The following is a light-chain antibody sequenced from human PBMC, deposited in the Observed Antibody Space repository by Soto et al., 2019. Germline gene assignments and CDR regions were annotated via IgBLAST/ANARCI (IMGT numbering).Light chain of an antibody. V-gene: IGKV3-15*01. J-gene: IGKJ3*01. CDR3: QQYNSWPLT. CDR2: AAS. CDR1: QSVGSN. Sequence: EIVMTQSPATLTVSPGERATLSCRASQSVGSNLAWYQQKPGQPPRLLIYAASTRATGIPVRFSGSGSGTEFTLTISSLRSEDFAVYFCQQYNSWPLTFGPGTKVDIK.